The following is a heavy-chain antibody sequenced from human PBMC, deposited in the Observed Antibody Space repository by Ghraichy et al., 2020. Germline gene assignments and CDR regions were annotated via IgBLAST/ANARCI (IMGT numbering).Heavy chain of an antibody. V-gene: IGHV4-59*01. CDR2: IYYSGST. CDR3: ARAPSGGTAAGARYYYYMDV. CDR1: GGSISNYY. Sequence: SETLSLTCTVSGGSISNYYWSWIRQPPGKGLEWIGYIYYSGSTNYNPSLKSRVTISVDTSKNPFSLKLSSVTAADTAVYYCARAPSGGTAAGARYYYYMDVWGKGTTVTVSS. J-gene: IGHJ6*03. D-gene: IGHD6-13*01.